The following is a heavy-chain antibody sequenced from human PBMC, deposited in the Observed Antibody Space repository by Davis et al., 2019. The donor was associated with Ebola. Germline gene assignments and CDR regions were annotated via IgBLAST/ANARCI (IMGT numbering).Heavy chain of an antibody. D-gene: IGHD2-15*01. CDR3: ARDVSDYAVVAAPVDY. Sequence: GGSLTLSCAASGFTSSSYWMSWVRQAPGQGLEWVANIKQDGSEKYYVDSVKGRFTISRDNAKNSLYLQMNSLRAEDTAVYYCARDVSDYAVVAAPVDYWGQGTLVTVSS. CDR1: GFTSSSYW. CDR2: IKQDGSEK. J-gene: IGHJ4*02. V-gene: IGHV3-7*01.